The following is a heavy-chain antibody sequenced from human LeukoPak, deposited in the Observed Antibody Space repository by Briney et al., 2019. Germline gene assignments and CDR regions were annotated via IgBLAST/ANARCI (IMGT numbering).Heavy chain of an antibody. CDR1: GFTCDDYG. V-gene: IGHV3-20*04. J-gene: IGHJ4*02. CDR2: IKWDGGST. CDR3: AKDGGDCSGDSCYVDY. Sequence: GGSLRLSCAASGFTCDDYGMSWVRQAPGKGLEWVSSIKWDGGSTGYADSVKGRFTISRDKATNSLYLQMHRLRAEDTALYYCAKDGGDCSGDSCYVDYWGQGTLVTVSS. D-gene: IGHD2-15*01.